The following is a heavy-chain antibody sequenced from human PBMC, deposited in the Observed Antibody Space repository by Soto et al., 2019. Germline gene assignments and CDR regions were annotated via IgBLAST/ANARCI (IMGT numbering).Heavy chain of an antibody. D-gene: IGHD5-12*01. Sequence: SVKVSCKASGGTFSSYAISWVRQAPGQGLEWMGGIIPIFGTANYAQKFQGRVTITADESTSTAYMELSSLRSEDTAVYYCAGPELNSGYDSSFDYWGQGTLVTVSS. CDR2: IIPIFGTA. V-gene: IGHV1-69*13. CDR3: AGPELNSGYDSSFDY. CDR1: GGTFSSYA. J-gene: IGHJ4*02.